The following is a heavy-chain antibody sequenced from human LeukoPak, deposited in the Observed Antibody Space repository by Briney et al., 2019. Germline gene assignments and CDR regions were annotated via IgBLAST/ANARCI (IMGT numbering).Heavy chain of an antibody. V-gene: IGHV3-30*02. CDR1: GFTFSSYG. Sequence: GGSLRLSGAASGFTFSSYGMHWVRQAPGKGLEWVAFIRYDGSNKFYADSVKGRFTISRDNSKNTLYLQMNSLRAEDTAVYCCAKDLDYYGSGSYTFDYWGQGTLVTVSS. D-gene: IGHD3-10*01. CDR3: AKDLDYYGSGSYTFDY. J-gene: IGHJ4*02. CDR2: IRYDGSNK.